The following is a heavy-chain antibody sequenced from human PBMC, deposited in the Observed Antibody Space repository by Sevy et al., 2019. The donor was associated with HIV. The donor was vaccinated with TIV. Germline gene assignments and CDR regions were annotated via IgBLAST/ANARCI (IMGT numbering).Heavy chain of an antibody. CDR2: FDYSGST. V-gene: IGHV4-59*03. J-gene: IGHJ6*02. CDR1: GGSIRSYY. D-gene: IGHD3-10*01. CDR3: GGLDYHYYHAMDV. Sequence: LSLTCAVSGGSIRSYYWSWIRQSPGKGLEWIGYFDYSGSTNYNPSLKSRVSMSIDTSTNRFSLKLSSVTAADTALYYCGGLDYHYYHAMDVWGQGTTVTVSS.